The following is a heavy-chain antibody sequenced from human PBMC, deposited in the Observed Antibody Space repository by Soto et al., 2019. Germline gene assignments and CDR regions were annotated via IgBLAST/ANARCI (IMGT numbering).Heavy chain of an antibody. J-gene: IGHJ6*02. Sequence: GGSLRLSCAASGFTFSSYDMHWVRQATGKGLVWVSAIGTAGDTYYPGSVKGRFTISRENAKNSLYLQMNSLRAEDTAVYYCARGLHVGPLNQLWFGNYYGMDVWGQGTTVTVSS. V-gene: IGHV3-13*01. CDR3: ARGLHVGPLNQLWFGNYYGMDV. CDR2: IGTAGDT. CDR1: GFTFSSYD. D-gene: IGHD3-10*01.